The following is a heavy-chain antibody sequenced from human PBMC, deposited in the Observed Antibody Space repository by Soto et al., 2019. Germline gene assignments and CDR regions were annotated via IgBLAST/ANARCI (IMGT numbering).Heavy chain of an antibody. D-gene: IGHD1-26*01. CDR1: GFIFSDYY. Sequence: QVQLVESGGGLVKPGGSLRLSCAVSGFIFSDYYMSWIRQAPGKGLEWVSYINSGSNNINYADSVKGRFTVSRDNAKNSLYLQMNSLRGEDTAVYYCARISGSWYCDHWGQGTLLTVSS. J-gene: IGHJ4*02. CDR3: ARISGSWYCDH. CDR2: INSGSNNI. V-gene: IGHV3-11*05.